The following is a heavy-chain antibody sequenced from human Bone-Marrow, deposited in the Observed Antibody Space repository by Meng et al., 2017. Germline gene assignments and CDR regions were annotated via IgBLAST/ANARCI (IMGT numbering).Heavy chain of an antibody. V-gene: IGHV4-34*01. CDR1: GASLNGYY. Sequence: QVQLQESGPGLVKPSGTLSLTCDVSGASLNGYYWPWSGQPPGEGLEWIGEINHSGSPDYNMSLKSRVTISVDTSKNQFALKLSSVTAADTAVYYCARGQLILRNWGQGTLVTVSS. CDR3: ARGQLILRN. CDR2: INHSGSP. D-gene: IGHD2/OR15-2a*01. J-gene: IGHJ4*02.